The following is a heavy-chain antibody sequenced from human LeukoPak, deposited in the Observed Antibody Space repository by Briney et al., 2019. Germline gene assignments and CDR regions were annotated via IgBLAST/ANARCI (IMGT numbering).Heavy chain of an antibody. Sequence: GGSLRLSCAASGFTFSSYAMSWVRQAPGKGLEWVSAISGSGGSTYYADSVKGRFTISRDNSKNTLYLHMNSLRAEDTAVYYCAKDSAGDYDLNFDYWGQGTLVTVSS. CDR3: AKDSAGDYDLNFDY. J-gene: IGHJ4*02. CDR2: ISGSGGST. V-gene: IGHV3-23*01. D-gene: IGHD4-17*01. CDR1: GFTFSSYA.